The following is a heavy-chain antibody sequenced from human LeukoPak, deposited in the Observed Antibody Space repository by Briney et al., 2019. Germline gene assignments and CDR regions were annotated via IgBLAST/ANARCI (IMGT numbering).Heavy chain of an antibody. D-gene: IGHD5-18*01. V-gene: IGHV3-7*01. CDR3: GRAPVDTAMVTEDY. CDR1: GFTFSSYW. CDR2: IKQDGSEK. J-gene: IGHJ4*02. Sequence: GGSLRLSCAASGFTFSSYWMSWVRQAPGKGLEWVANIKQDGSEKYYVDSVKGRFTISRDNAKNSLYLQMNSLRAEDTAVYYCGRAPVDTAMVTEDYWGQGTLVTVSS.